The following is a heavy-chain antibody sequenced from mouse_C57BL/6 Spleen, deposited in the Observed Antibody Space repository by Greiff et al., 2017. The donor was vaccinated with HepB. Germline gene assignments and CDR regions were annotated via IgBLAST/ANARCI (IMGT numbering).Heavy chain of an antibody. V-gene: IGHV14-4*01. CDR1: GFNIKDDY. Sequence: EVQLQQSGAELVRPGASVKLSCTASGFNIKDDYMHWVKQRPEQGLEWIGWIDPENGDTEYASKFQGKATITADTSSNTAYLQLSSLTSEDTAVYYCTTGGLLRPFDYWGQGTTLTVSS. J-gene: IGHJ2*01. CDR2: IDPENGDT. CDR3: TTGGLLRPFDY. D-gene: IGHD2-3*01.